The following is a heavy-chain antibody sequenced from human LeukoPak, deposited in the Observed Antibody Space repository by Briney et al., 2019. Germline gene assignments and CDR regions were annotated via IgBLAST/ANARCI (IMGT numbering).Heavy chain of an antibody. J-gene: IGHJ6*03. CDR2: INPNSGGT. D-gene: IGHD5-18*01. CDR1: GGTFSSYA. Sequence: ASVKVSCKASGGTFSSYAISWVRQAPGQGLEWMGWINPNSGGTNYAQKFQGRVTMTRDTSISTAYMELSRLRSDDTAVYYCARDGDTAMVEYDYYYYYYMDVWGKGTTVTISS. CDR3: ARDGDTAMVEYDYYYYYYMDV. V-gene: IGHV1-2*02.